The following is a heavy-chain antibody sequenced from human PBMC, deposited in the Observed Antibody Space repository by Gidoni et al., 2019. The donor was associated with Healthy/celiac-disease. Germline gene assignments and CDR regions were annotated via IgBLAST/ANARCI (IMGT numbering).Heavy chain of an antibody. CDR3: AKEPGGDYDAFDI. J-gene: IGHJ3*02. D-gene: IGHD4-17*01. V-gene: IGHV3-23*01. Sequence: FTISRDKSKNTLCLQMNSLRGEDTAVYYCAKEPGGDYDAFDIWGQGTMDTVSS.